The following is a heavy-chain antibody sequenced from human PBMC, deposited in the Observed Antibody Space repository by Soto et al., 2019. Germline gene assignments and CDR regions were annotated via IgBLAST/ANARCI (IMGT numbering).Heavy chain of an antibody. CDR3: ASDCSGGSCSSGGMDV. D-gene: IGHD2-15*01. CDR1: GATLTYRH. J-gene: IGHJ6*02. CDR2: ITPFNGDT. V-gene: IGHV1-45*02. Sequence: ASVKVSCKASGATLTYRHLHWVRQAPGQALEWMGRITPFNGDTKYAQKFQDRVTITLDRSMSTAYMELSSLRSDDTAVYYCASDCSGGSCSSGGMDVWGQGTTVTVSS.